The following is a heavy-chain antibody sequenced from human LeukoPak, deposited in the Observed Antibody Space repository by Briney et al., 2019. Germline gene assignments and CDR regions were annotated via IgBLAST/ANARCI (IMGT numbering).Heavy chain of an antibody. V-gene: IGHV4-38-2*02. D-gene: IGHD1-14*01. CDR1: GYSISSGYY. CDR2: IYHSGST. CDR3: AREPEFDP. J-gene: IGHJ5*02. Sequence: PSETLSLTCAVSGYSISSGYYWGWIRQPPGKGLEWIGSIYHSGSTYYNPSLKSRVTISVDTSKNQFSLKLSSVTAADTAVYYCAREPEFDPWGRGTLVTVSS.